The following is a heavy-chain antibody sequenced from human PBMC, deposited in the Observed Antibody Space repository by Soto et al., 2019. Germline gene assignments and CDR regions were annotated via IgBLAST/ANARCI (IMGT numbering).Heavy chain of an antibody. CDR3: AKGPAWGWLLTTALDYFDY. Sequence: PGGCMGLSCAACGLSFSSYGMHWVRQAPGKGLEWVAVISYDGSNKYYADSVKGRFTISRDNSKNTLYLQMNSLRAEDTAVYYCAKGPAWGWLLTTALDYFDYWGQGTLVTVSS. CDR2: ISYDGSNK. J-gene: IGHJ4*02. CDR1: GLSFSSYG. D-gene: IGHD2-21*02. V-gene: IGHV3-30*18.